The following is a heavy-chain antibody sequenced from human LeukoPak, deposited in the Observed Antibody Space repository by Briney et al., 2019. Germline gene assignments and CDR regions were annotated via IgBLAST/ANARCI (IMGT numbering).Heavy chain of an antibody. D-gene: IGHD6-19*01. J-gene: IGHJ6*03. V-gene: IGHV1-18*01. CDR3: ARNRKYSSGWVGGTLGYYYYMDV. CDR2: ISAYSGST. Sequence: ASVKVSCKASGYTFIRYDISWVRQAPGQGLEWMGWISAYSGSTNYAQKLQGRVTMTTDTSTSTAYMELTSLRSDDTAVYYCARNRKYSSGWVGGTLGYYYYMDVWGNGTTVTVSS. CDR1: GYTFIRYD.